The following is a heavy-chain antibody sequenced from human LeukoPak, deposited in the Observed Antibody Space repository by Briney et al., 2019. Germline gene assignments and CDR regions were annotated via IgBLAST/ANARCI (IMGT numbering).Heavy chain of an antibody. J-gene: IGHJ6*03. CDR2: IYHSGSA. V-gene: IGHV4-4*02. Sequence: SGTLSLTCGVSGGSISSNNWWSWVRQPPGQGLEWIGEIYHSGSANYNPSLKSRVTISVDKSKNQLSLKLISVTAADTAVYYCARERGGGGFGVVIKRSYYYMDVWGKGTTVTVSS. CDR3: ARERGGGGFGVVIKRSYYYMDV. CDR1: GGSISSNNW. D-gene: IGHD3-3*01.